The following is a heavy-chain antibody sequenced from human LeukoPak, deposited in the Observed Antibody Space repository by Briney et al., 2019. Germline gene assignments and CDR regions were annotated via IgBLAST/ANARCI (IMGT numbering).Heavy chain of an antibody. J-gene: IGHJ6*02. Sequence: GGSLRLSCEASRFIFSSYSMNWVRQAPGKGLEWLSYISESSSHRYYADSVKGRFTISRDNAKNSLYLQMNSLRAEDTALYHCARVIPSSGYYYYYGMDVWGQGTTVTVSS. D-gene: IGHD3-22*01. CDR2: ISESSSHR. CDR1: RFIFSSYS. CDR3: ARVIPSSGYYYYYGMDV. V-gene: IGHV3-21*04.